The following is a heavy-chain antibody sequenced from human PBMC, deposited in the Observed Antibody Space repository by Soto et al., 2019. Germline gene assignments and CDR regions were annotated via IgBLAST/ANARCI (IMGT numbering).Heavy chain of an antibody. CDR2: IYYSGRT. V-gene: IGHV4-30-4*01. Sequence: PSETLSLTCTVSGGSISSDDYYWSWIRQPPGKGLEWIGYIYYSGRTDYNPSLKSRVVISIDTSKNQFSLILSSMSATDTAVYYCARELSNSPDYFDFPGQGPLVTAS. CDR3: ARELSNSPDYFDF. J-gene: IGHJ4*02. CDR1: GGSISSDDYY. D-gene: IGHD6-6*01.